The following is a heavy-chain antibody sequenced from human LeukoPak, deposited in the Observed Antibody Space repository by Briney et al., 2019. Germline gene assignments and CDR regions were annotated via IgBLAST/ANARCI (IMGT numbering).Heavy chain of an antibody. CDR2: INSNSGAR. Sequence: GASVKVSCKASGYTFSGYYMHWVRQAPGQGLESMGWINSNSGARNYAPKFQGRVTFSSDNSISTAYMELSSLRSDDTAIYYCARGRGGAITGFDHWGQGTLVTVSS. CDR3: ARGRGGAITGFDH. J-gene: IGHJ4*02. D-gene: IGHD3-16*01. V-gene: IGHV1-2*07. CDR1: GYTFSGYY.